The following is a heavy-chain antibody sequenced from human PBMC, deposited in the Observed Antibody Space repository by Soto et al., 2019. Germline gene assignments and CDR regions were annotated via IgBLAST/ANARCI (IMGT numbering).Heavy chain of an antibody. D-gene: IGHD6-19*01. CDR2: ISGSGGST. CDR1: GFTFNSYG. V-gene: IGHV3-23*01. CDR3: AERPSLSGWSTFDY. Sequence: AGSMRLSRAASGFTFNSYGMGWVRQTPGKGLEWVSAISGSGGSTYYADSVKGRFTISRDNSKNTLYLQMNSLRAEDTAVYYCAERPSLSGWSTFDYWGKATLVTVS. J-gene: IGHJ4*02.